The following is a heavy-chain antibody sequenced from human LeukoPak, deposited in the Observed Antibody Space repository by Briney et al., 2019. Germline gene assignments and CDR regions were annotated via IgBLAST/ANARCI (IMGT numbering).Heavy chain of an antibody. CDR3: ARTRYCSGGSCYWGGFYYLDY. V-gene: IGHV1-46*01. CDR1: GYTFTSYY. D-gene: IGHD2-15*01. J-gene: IGHJ4*02. CDR2: INPSGGST. Sequence: ASVKVSCKASGYTFTSYYMHWVRQAPGQGLEWMGIINPSGGSTSYAQKFQGRVTMTRDTSTSTVYMELSSLRSEDTAVYYCARTRYCSGGSCYWGGFYYLDYWGQGTLVTVSS.